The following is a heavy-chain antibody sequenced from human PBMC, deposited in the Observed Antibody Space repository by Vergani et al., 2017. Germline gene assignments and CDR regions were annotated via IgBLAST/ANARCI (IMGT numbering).Heavy chain of an antibody. CDR1: GGSISSGGYY. J-gene: IGHJ3*02. V-gene: IGHV4-31*03. D-gene: IGHD3-9*01. CDR3: ARVSLPNYDILTGCDAFDI. CDR2: IYYSGST. Sequence: QVQLQESGPGLVKPSQTLSLTCTVSGGSISSGGYYWSWIRQHPGQGLEWIGYIYYSGSTYYNPSLKSRVTISVDTSKNQFSLKLSSVTAADTAVYYCARVSLPNYDILTGCDAFDIWGQGTMVTVSS.